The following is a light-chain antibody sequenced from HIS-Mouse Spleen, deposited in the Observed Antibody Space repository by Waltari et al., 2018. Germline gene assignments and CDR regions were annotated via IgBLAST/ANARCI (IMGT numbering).Light chain of an antibody. CDR2: EDS. CDR3: YSTDSSGNHRV. J-gene: IGLJ2*01. V-gene: IGLV3-10*01. Sequence: SCELTQPPSVSVSPGQTARITCPGDALPKKYAYWYQQKSGQAPVLVIDEDSKRPSGIPGGCSGPSSGKMATLTISGAQVEDEADYYCYSTDSSGNHRVFGGGTKLTVL. CDR1: ALPKKY.